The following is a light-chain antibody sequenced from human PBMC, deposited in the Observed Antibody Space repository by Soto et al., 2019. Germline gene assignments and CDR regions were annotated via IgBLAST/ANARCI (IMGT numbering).Light chain of an antibody. CDR3: QKYKSAPLT. Sequence: DIQMTQSPSSLSASLGDRVTITCRASQGIGVYLAWFQQKPGNVPKLLIYAASTLQSGFPSRFSGSGSGTDFTLNISRLQPEDVATYYCQKYKSAPLTFGGGTKVEMK. CDR1: QGIGVY. V-gene: IGKV1-27*01. J-gene: IGKJ4*01. CDR2: AAS.